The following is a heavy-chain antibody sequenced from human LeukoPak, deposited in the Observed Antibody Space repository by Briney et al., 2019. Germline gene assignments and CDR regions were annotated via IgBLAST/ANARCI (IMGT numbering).Heavy chain of an antibody. J-gene: IGHJ4*02. Sequence: ASVKVSCKASGGTFSSYAISWVRQAPGQGLEWMGMIIPILGIANYAQKFQGRVTITADKSTSTAYMELSSLRSEDTAVYYCARGGLLQDYFDYWGQGTLVTVSS. CDR2: IIPILGIA. CDR3: ARGGLLQDYFDY. D-gene: IGHD5-24*01. CDR1: GGTFSSYA. V-gene: IGHV1-69*04.